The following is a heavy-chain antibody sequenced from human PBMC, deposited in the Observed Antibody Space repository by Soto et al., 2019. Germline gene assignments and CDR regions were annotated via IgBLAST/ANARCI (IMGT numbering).Heavy chain of an antibody. CDR2: TYYRSKWYN. V-gene: IGHV6-1*01. D-gene: IGHD6-6*01. J-gene: IGHJ6*01. CDR3: AREVCSSSGYYYYSMDV. Sequence: SQTLSLTCAISGDSVSSNSAAWNWIRQSPSRGLEWLGRTYYRSKWYNDYAVSVKSRITINPDTSKNQFSLQLNSVTPEDTAVYYCAREVCSSSGYYYYSMDVCGQGTTVTVSS. CDR1: GDSVSSNSAA.